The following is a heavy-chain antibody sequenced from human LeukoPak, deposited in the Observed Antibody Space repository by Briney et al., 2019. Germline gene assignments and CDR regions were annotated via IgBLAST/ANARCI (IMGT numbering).Heavy chain of an antibody. CDR3: ARDQEYYYDSSGPYYFDY. Sequence: PGGSLRLSCAASGFAFSSYSMNWVRRAPGKGLEWVSYISSSSSTIYYADSVKGRFTISRDNAKNSLYLQMNSLRDEDTAVYYCARDQEYYYDSSGPYYFDYWGQGTLVTVSS. CDR1: GFAFSSYS. CDR2: ISSSSSTI. V-gene: IGHV3-48*02. J-gene: IGHJ4*02. D-gene: IGHD3-22*01.